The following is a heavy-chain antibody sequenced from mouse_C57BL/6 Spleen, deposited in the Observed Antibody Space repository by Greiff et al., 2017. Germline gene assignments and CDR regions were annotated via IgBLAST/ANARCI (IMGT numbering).Heavy chain of an antibody. Sequence: QVQLKQPGAELVKPGASVKLSCKASGYTFTSYWMHWVKQRPGQGLEWIGMIHPNSGSTNYNEKFKSKATLTVDKSSSTAYMQLSSLTSEDSAVYYCARGYDYGSWFAYWGQGTLVTVSA. V-gene: IGHV1-64*01. CDR2: IHPNSGST. D-gene: IGHD2-4*01. CDR1: GYTFTSYW. CDR3: ARGYDYGSWFAY. J-gene: IGHJ3*01.